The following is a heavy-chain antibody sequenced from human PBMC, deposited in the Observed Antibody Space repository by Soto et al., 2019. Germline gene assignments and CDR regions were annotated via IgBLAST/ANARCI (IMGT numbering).Heavy chain of an antibody. CDR1: GYTFTSYG. V-gene: IGHV1-18*01. J-gene: IGHJ4*02. CDR2: ISAYNGNT. CDR3: AGDPPVVVPYYFDY. Sequence: ASVKVSCKASGYTFTSYGISWVRQAPGQGLEWMGWISAYNGNTNYAQKLQGRVTMTTDTSTSTAYMELRSLRSDDTAVYYCAGDPPVVVPYYFDYWGQGTLVTVSS. D-gene: IGHD2-2*01.